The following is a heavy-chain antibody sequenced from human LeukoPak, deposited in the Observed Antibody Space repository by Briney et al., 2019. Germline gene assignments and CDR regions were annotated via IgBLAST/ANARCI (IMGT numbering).Heavy chain of an antibody. V-gene: IGHV3-74*01. Sequence: PGGSLRLSCAASGFTFSSYWMHWIRQAPGKGLVWVSRINSDGSSTSYADSVKGRSTISRDNAKNTLYLQMNSLRAEDTAVNYCARPAVAGPIFDSWGQGTLVTVSS. CDR1: GFTFSSYW. CDR2: INSDGSST. CDR3: ARPAVAGPIFDS. J-gene: IGHJ4*02. D-gene: IGHD6-19*01.